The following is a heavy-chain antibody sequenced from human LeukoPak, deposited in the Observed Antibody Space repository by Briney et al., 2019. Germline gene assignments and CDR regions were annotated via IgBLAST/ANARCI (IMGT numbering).Heavy chain of an antibody. Sequence: PPETLSLTCSVSGGYISSYYWSWIRQPPGKGLEWIGVINYIVSTKYNPSLKSRVSISVDTSKNQFSLRLTSVTVADTAVYFCARVPNAPKIEPNWFDPWGQGTLVTVSS. D-gene: IGHD1-14*01. CDR2: INYIVST. CDR3: ARVPNAPKIEPNWFDP. V-gene: IGHV4-59*01. J-gene: IGHJ5*02. CDR1: GGYISSYY.